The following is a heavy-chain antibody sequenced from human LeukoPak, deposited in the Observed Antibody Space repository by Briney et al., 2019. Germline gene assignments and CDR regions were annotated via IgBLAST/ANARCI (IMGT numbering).Heavy chain of an antibody. J-gene: IGHJ5*02. CDR3: ACRDGYNYAWFDP. CDR1: GGSISSGDYY. CDR2: IYYSGST. Sequence: SETLSLTCTVSGGSISSGDYYWSWIRQPPGKGLEWIGYIYYSGSTYYNPSLKSRVTISVDTSKNQFSLKLSSVTAADTAVYYCACRDGYNYAWFDPWGQGTLVTVSS. V-gene: IGHV4-30-4*01. D-gene: IGHD5-24*01.